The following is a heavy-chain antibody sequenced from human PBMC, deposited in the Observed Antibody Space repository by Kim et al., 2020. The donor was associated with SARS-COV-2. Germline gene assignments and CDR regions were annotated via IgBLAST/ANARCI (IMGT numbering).Heavy chain of an antibody. D-gene: IGHD3-10*01. CDR3: VRSDGYYGSGRTPDYDYG. J-gene: IGHJ6*01. V-gene: IGHV3-21*01. CDR1: GFRFSSYS. Sequence: GGSLRLSCAASGFRFSSYSMNWVRQAPGKGLEWVSLTSSTSAYIYYADSVKGRFTISRDNAKNSLYLQMNSLRAEDTAVYYCVRSDGYYGSGRTPDYDYG. CDR2: TSSTSAYI.